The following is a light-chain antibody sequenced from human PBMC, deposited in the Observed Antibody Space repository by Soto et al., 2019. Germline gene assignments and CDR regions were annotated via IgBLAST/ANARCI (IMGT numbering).Light chain of an antibody. CDR1: SNDVGGYNY. J-gene: IGLJ1*01. Sequence: QSALTQPPSASGSPGQSVTISCTGSSNDVGGYNYVSWYQQHPGKAPKLMIYEVNKRPSGVPDRFSGSKSGNTASLTVSGLQADDEADYYCSSYAGSTNYVFGTGTKVIVL. CDR2: EVN. V-gene: IGLV2-8*01. CDR3: SSYAGSTNYV.